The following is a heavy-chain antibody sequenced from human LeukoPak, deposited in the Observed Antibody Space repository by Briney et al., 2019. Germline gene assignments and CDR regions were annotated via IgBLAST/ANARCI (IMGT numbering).Heavy chain of an antibody. Sequence: GESLKISCKGSGYSFTSYWIGWVRQMPGKGLEWVGRIRSKANNYATTYAASVKGRFTISRDDSKNTAYLQMNSLKTGDTAVYFCSSGLSVLRSNNTPVDYWGQGTLVTVSS. J-gene: IGHJ4*02. D-gene: IGHD4-17*01. CDR3: SSGLSVLRSNNTPVDY. CDR2: IRSKANNYAT. CDR1: GYSFTSYW. V-gene: IGHV3-73*01.